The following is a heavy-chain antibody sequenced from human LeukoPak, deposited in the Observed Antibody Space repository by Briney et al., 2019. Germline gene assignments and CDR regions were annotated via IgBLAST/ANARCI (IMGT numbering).Heavy chain of an antibody. Sequence: PGGSLRLSCAASGFTFSSYAMSWVRQAPGKGLEWVSSITHDASNTYYADSVKGRFTISRDNAKNSLFLQMNSLRAEDTAVYYCARAGGGSASYFAYWGQGAPVTVSS. CDR1: GFTFSSYA. J-gene: IGHJ4*02. CDR2: ITHDASNT. CDR3: ARAGGGSASYFAY. V-gene: IGHV3-21*04. D-gene: IGHD6-19*01.